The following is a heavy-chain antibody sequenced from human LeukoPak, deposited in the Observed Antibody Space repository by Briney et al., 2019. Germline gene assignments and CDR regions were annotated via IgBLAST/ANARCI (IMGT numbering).Heavy chain of an antibody. CDR1: GDSINSYY. D-gene: IGHD6-19*01. CDR2: IYYIGST. CDR3: ARHARIAVAGLDY. V-gene: IGHV4-59*08. J-gene: IGHJ4*02. Sequence: ASETLSLTCTVSGDSINSYYWSWIRQPPGKGLEXXGYIYYIGSTNYNPSLKSRVTISVDTSKNQLSLKLTSVTAADTAVYYCARHARIAVAGLDYWGQGTLVTVSS.